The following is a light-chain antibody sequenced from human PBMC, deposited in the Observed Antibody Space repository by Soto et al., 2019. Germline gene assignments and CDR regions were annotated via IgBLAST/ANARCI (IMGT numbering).Light chain of an antibody. Sequence: EIVLTQSPGTLSLSPGERATLSCRASQSVSSSYLAWYQQKPGQAPRLLIYGASGRATGIPDRFSGSGSGKVFTLTISRLEAEDFAVYYCQQYGSSQGTFGPGTIVDI. J-gene: IGKJ3*01. CDR3: QQYGSSQGT. CDR2: GAS. CDR1: QSVSSSY. V-gene: IGKV3-20*01.